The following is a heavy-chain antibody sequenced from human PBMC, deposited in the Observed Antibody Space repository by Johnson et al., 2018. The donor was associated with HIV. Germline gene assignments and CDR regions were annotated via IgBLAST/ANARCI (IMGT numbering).Heavy chain of an antibody. Sequence: QVQLVESGGGVVQPGRSMRLSCAASGLNFSDYSMHWVRQAPGKGLEWVAIISFDGGTKYYADSVKGRFTISRDNAKNSLYLKMNSLRAEDTALYYCAKDMGSSWYDPWDAFDIWGQGTMVTVSS. J-gene: IGHJ3*02. V-gene: IGHV3-30*04. CDR3: AKDMGSSWYDPWDAFDI. CDR2: ISFDGGTK. CDR1: GLNFSDYS. D-gene: IGHD6-13*01.